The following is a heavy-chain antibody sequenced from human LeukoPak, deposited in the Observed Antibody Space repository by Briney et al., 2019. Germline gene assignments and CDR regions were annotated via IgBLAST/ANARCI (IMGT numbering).Heavy chain of an antibody. CDR2: ISSSSSYI. Sequence: GGSLRLSCAASGFTFSSYSMNWVRQAPGKGLEWVSSISSSSSYIYYADSVKGRFTISRDNAKNSLYLQMNSLRAEDTAVYYCARVGQWLAHDAFDTWGQGTMVTVSS. CDR3: ARVGQWLAHDAFDT. V-gene: IGHV3-21*01. D-gene: IGHD6-19*01. J-gene: IGHJ3*02. CDR1: GFTFSSYS.